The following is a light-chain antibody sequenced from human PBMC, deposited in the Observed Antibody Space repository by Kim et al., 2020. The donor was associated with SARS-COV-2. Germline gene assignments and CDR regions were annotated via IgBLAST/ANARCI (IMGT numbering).Light chain of an antibody. CDR2: EVD. CDR3: SSYIRGSTNYV. CDR1: SRYVVGFKY. J-gene: IGLJ1*01. Sequence: QSSTTSCTGTSRYVVGFKYVSWYKHHPGKAPKLVIYEVDNRPSGVSIRFSGSKSGNTASLTISGLQAEDEADYYCSSYIRGSTNYVFGTGTKVTVL. V-gene: IGLV2-14*01.